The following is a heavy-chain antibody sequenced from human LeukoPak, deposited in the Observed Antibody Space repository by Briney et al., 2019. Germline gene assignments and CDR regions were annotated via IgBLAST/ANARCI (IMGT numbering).Heavy chain of an antibody. V-gene: IGHV4-34*01. J-gene: IGHJ3*02. D-gene: IGHD1-26*01. CDR2: INHSGST. Sequence: SETLSLTCAVYGGSFRGYYWSWIRQPPGKGLEWFGEINHSGSTNYNPSLKSRVTISVDTSKNQFSLKLSSVTAADTAVYYCARVTLLNVGNDAFDIWGQGTMVTVSS. CDR3: ARVTLLNVGNDAFDI. CDR1: GGSFRGYY.